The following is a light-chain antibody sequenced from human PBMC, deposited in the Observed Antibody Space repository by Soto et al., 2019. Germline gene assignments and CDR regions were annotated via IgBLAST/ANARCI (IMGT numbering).Light chain of an antibody. CDR1: QSVTSR. Sequence: EVVMTQSPATLSVSPGERATLSCRASQSVTSRLAWYQQKPGQAPRLLIYGASARATGIPARFSGSGSGTEFTLTINSLQSEDFAVYYCQQYNNWPLTFGGGTKVDIK. CDR3: QQYNNWPLT. V-gene: IGKV3-15*01. J-gene: IGKJ4*01. CDR2: GAS.